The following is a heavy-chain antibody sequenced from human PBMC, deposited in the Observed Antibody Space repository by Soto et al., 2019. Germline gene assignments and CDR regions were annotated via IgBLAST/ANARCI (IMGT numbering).Heavy chain of an antibody. CDR2: IYCSGST. V-gene: IGHV4-30-4*01. D-gene: IGHD3-10*01. J-gene: IGHJ4*02. CDR1: GGSISSGDYY. CDR3: ARVGGFGATTIDY. Sequence: QVQLQESGPGLVKPSQTLSLTCTVSGGSISSGDYYWSWIRQPPGKGLEWIGYIYCSGSTYYNPSLKSRVTISVDTSKNQCSRRLSSVTAADTAVYSCARVGGFGATTIDYWGQGTLVTVSS.